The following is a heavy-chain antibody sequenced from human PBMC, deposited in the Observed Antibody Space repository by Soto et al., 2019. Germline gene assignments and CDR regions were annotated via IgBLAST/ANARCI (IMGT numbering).Heavy chain of an antibody. Sequence: PQTLSLTSAVYAGFFSRYYWSWIRLPPEKVRGWIGEINHRGSTNYNPSLKSRVTTSVDTSKNQFSLKLSSVTAADTAVYYCARGVLIAAAGPFDYWGQGTLVTVSS. D-gene: IGHD6-13*01. CDR1: AGFFSRYY. CDR3: ARGVLIAAAGPFDY. CDR2: INHRGST. J-gene: IGHJ4*02. V-gene: IGHV4-34*01.